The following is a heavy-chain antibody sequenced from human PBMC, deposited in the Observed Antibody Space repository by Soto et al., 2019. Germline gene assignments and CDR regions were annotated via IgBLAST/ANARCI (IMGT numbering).Heavy chain of an antibody. CDR1: GFTFSSYS. Sequence: LRLSCAASGFTFSSYSMNWVRQAPGKVLEWVSSISSSSSYIYYADSVKGRFTISRDNAKNSLYLQMNSLRAEDTAVYYCARDIVGATVDYWGQGTLVTVSS. D-gene: IGHD1-26*01. V-gene: IGHV3-21*01. CDR3: ARDIVGATVDY. CDR2: ISSSSSYI. J-gene: IGHJ4*02.